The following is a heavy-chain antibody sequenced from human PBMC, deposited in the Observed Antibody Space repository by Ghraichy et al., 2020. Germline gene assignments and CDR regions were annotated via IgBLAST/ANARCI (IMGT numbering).Heavy chain of an antibody. V-gene: IGHV3-43*01. CDR3: AAEYYYVSSGSFHY. J-gene: IGHJ4*01. CDR1: GFTFDDYT. D-gene: IGHD3-22*01. Sequence: GGSLRLSCAASGFTFDDYTMHWVRQAPGKGLEWVSLITWNGGSTYYGDSVKGRFTASRDNSKNSLFLQMNSLRTEDTALYYCAAEYYYVSSGSFHYWGHGTLVTVSS. CDR2: ITWNGGST.